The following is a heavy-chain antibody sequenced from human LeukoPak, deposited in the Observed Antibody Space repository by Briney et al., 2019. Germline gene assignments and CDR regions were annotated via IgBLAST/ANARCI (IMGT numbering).Heavy chain of an antibody. D-gene: IGHD4-17*01. CDR3: AREYGDFDY. CDR1: GGSFTGYY. Sequence: SETLSLTCAVYGGSFTGYYWSWIRQPAGKGLEWIGRISTSGSPNYNPSLKSRVTMSIDTSKNQFSLKLSSVTAADTAVYYCAREYGDFDYWGRGTLVTVSS. V-gene: IGHV4-4*07. CDR2: ISTSGSP. J-gene: IGHJ4*02.